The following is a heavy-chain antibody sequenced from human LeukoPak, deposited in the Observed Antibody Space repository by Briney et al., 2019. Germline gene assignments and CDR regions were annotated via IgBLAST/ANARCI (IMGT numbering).Heavy chain of an antibody. V-gene: IGHV4-34*01. Sequence: AETLSLTCAVYSGSFSGYYWSWMPQPPGKGREGIGEINHSGRTNSHPSLNSRITISVDTTNKHFSLKLSSVTVADTAVYYCARAGDSSGYSDYWGQGTLVTVSS. CDR3: ARAGDSSGYSDY. J-gene: IGHJ4*02. CDR1: SGSFSGYY. D-gene: IGHD3-22*01. CDR2: INHSGRT.